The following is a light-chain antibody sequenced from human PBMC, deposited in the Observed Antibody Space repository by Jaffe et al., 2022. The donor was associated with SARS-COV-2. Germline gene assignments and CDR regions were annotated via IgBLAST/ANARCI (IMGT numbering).Light chain of an antibody. CDR1: RSLLHSTGHTY. V-gene: IGKV2-28*01. Sequence: DIVMTQSPLSLPVTPGEPASISCRSSRSLLHSTGHTYLDWYVQKPGQSPQLLISLASDRPSGVPDRFSGSGSGTDFTLRISRVEAEDVGVYYCMQALQTPWTFGQGTKVEIK. J-gene: IGKJ1*01. CDR3: MQALQTPWT. CDR2: LAS.